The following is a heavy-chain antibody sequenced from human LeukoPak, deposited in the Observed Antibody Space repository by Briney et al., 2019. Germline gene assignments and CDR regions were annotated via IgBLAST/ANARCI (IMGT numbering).Heavy chain of an antibody. CDR1: GYTFTSYG. CDR3: ATWIDSSGYYYPGGY. V-gene: IGHV1-69*05. CDR2: IIPIFGTA. Sequence: GASVKVSCKASGYTFTSYGISWVRQAPGQGLEWMGGIIPIFGTANYAQKFQGRVTITTDESTSTAYMELSSLRSEDTAVYYCATWIDSSGYYYPGGYWGQGTLVTVSS. D-gene: IGHD3-22*01. J-gene: IGHJ4*02.